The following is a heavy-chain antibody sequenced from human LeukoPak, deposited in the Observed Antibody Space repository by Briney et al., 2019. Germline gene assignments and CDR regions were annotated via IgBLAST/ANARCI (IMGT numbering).Heavy chain of an antibody. Sequence: PSETLSLTCTVPAGSISRYYWTWIRQPAGKGLEYIGRVYSSGITNYNPSLKTRVTMSVDTSKNQFSLKLSSVTAADTAVYYCARIGNDYGDYYFDYWGQGTLVTVSS. J-gene: IGHJ4*02. V-gene: IGHV4-4*07. D-gene: IGHD4-17*01. CDR1: AGSISRYY. CDR3: ARIGNDYGDYYFDY. CDR2: VYSSGIT.